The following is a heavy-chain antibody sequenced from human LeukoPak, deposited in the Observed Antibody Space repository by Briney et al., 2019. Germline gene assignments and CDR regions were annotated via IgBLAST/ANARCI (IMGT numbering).Heavy chain of an antibody. J-gene: IGHJ5*02. D-gene: IGHD6-13*01. Sequence: SETLSLTCTVSGGSIRSTTYYWGWIRQPPGKGLEWIGSIYYSGNTYHSPSLMSRVTISVDTSKNQFSLKLSSVTAADTAVYYCARRGAAAHLAWGQGTLVTVSS. V-gene: IGHV4-39*07. CDR1: GGSIRSTTYY. CDR2: IYYSGNT. CDR3: ARRGAAAHLA.